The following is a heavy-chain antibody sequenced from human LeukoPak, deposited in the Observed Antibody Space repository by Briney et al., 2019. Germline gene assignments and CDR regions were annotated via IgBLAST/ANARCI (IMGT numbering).Heavy chain of an antibody. D-gene: IGHD4-17*01. CDR3: AKGARGDTVTSIVGLNWFDP. Sequence: GGSLRLSCSASGFTFSSYAMHWVRQAPGKGLEYVSVVSSNGDSTYYADSMKGRVTISRDNSKNTLYLQMNSLRADDTAVYYCAKGARGDTVTSIVGLNWFDPWGQGTLVTVPS. CDR2: VSSNGDST. CDR1: GFTFSSYA. V-gene: IGHV3-64*04. J-gene: IGHJ5*02.